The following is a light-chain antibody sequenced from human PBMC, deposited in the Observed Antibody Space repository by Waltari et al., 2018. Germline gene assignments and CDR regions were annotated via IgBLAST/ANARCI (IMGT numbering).Light chain of an antibody. CDR1: RSNIGSNY. CDR3: AAWDDSLSGRV. J-gene: IGLJ3*02. Sequence: QSVLTQPPSASGTPGQRVTISCSGSRSNIGSNYVYWHQQLPGTAPKLLIYRNNQRPSGVPDRFSGSKSGTSASLAISGLRSEDEADYYCAAWDDSLSGRVFGGGTKVTVL. V-gene: IGLV1-47*01. CDR2: RNN.